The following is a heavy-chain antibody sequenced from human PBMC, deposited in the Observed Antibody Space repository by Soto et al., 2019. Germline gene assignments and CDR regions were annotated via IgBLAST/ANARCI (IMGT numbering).Heavy chain of an antibody. Sequence: SETLSLTCTVSGGSISSYYWSWIRQPPGKGLEWIGYIYYSGSTNYNPSLKSRVTISVDTSKNQFSLKLSSVTAADTAVYYCARVAARINPLGYCSGGSCYPGYYYYYGMDVWGQGTTVTVSS. CDR3: ARVAARINPLGYCSGGSCYPGYYYYYGMDV. D-gene: IGHD2-15*01. CDR2: IYYSGST. J-gene: IGHJ6*02. CDR1: GGSISSYY. V-gene: IGHV4-59*01.